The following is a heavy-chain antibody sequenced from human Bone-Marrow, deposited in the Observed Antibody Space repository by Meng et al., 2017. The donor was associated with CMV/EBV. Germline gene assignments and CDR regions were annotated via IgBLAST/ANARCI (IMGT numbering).Heavy chain of an antibody. D-gene: IGHD1-26*01. CDR1: GYTFTGYY. CDR3: AREKYSGSYYYGKDV. J-gene: IGHJ6*02. CDR2: INPNSGGT. V-gene: IGHV1-2*02. Sequence: ASVKVSCKASGYTFTGYYMHWVRQAPGQGLEWMGWINPNSGGTNYAQKFQGRVTMTRDTSISTAYMELSRLRSDDTAVYYCAREKYSGSYYYGKDVWGQGTTVTVSS.